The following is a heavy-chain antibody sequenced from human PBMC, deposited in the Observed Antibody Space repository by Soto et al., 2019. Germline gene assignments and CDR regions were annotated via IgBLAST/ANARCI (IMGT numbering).Heavy chain of an antibody. D-gene: IGHD1-1*01. Sequence: PGGSLRLSCAASGFTFSNYAMHWVRQAPGKGLEYVSAISSHGDSTYYANSVKGRFTISRDNSKNTLYLQMGSLRTEDMAVYYCARRDAYNPDYWGQGTLVTVSS. CDR3: ARRDAYNPDY. CDR2: ISSHGDST. J-gene: IGHJ4*02. CDR1: GFTFSNYA. V-gene: IGHV3-64*01.